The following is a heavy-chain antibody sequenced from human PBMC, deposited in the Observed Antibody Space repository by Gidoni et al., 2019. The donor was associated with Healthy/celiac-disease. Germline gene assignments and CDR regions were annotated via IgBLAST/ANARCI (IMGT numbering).Heavy chain of an antibody. CDR2: T. J-gene: IGHJ4*02. D-gene: IGHD3-10*01. V-gene: IGHV1-2*02. Sequence: TNSAGFQGRVTMTRDTSISTAYMELSRLRSDDTAVYYCARGGARGYGSGSYFDYWGQGTLVTVSS. CDR3: ARGGARGYGSGSYFDY.